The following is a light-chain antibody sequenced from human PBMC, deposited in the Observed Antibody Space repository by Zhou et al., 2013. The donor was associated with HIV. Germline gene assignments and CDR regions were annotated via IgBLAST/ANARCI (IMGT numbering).Light chain of an antibody. CDR2: AAS. J-gene: IGKJ4*01. Sequence: IRMTQSPSSFSASTGDRVTITCRATHSISTYVAWFQQKPGKAPKLLVYAASSLQSGVPSRFSGSGSGTDFTLTISSLQPEDFATYYCQQANSFLFTFGGGTKVEVK. V-gene: IGKV1D-12*01. CDR1: HSISTY. CDR3: QQANSFLFT.